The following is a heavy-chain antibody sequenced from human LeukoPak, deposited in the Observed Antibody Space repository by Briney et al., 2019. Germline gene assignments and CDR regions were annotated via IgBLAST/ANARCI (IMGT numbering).Heavy chain of an antibody. Sequence: ASVKVSCKASGYTFTGYYMHWVRQAPGQGLEWMGWINPNSGGTNYAQKFQGRVTMTRDTSISTAYMELSSLRSEDTAVYYCARGGERLSRRSNDYWGQGTLVTVSS. J-gene: IGHJ4*02. V-gene: IGHV1-2*02. CDR2: INPNSGGT. D-gene: IGHD4-17*01. CDR1: GYTFTGYY. CDR3: ARGGERLSRRSNDY.